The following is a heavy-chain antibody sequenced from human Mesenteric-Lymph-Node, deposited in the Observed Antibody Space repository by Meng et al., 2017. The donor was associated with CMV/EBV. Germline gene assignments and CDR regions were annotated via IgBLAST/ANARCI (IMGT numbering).Heavy chain of an antibody. CDR1: GFAFSSYV. V-gene: IGHV3-30-3*01. J-gene: IGHJ3*02. D-gene: IGHD2-15*01. CDR3: AKGEVYQLLPDAFDI. CDR2: ISYEGSNK. Sequence: GESLKISCAASGFAFSSYVMHWVRQAPGRGLEWVAVISYEGSNKYYADSVKGRFTVSRDNSNNTLYLQMNSLSAEDTAIYYCAKGEVYQLLPDAFDIWGQGTMVTVSS.